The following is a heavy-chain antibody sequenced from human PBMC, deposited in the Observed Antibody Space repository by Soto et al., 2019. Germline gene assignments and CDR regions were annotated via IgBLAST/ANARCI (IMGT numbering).Heavy chain of an antibody. CDR1: GGSISSGNYY. J-gene: IGHJ5*02. CDR2: IYSTGSS. V-gene: IGHV4-30-4*01. CDR3: ARDETHVWFSGRDRFDP. Sequence: QVQLQESGPGLVKPSETLSLTCAVSGGSISSGNYYWSGIRQSPGKGLEWVGYIYSTGSSYYNPSISSRVSMPVDTSKNQFSLNLNSVTAATTAVYYCARDETHVWFSGRDRFDPWGQGALGTVSS. D-gene: IGHD2-21*01.